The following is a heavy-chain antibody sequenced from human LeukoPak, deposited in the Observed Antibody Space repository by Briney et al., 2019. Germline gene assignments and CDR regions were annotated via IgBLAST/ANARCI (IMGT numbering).Heavy chain of an antibody. CDR3: AGRHPRNTVDF. Sequence: SETLSLTCTVSGGSISSYYWSWIRQPPGKGLEWIAYISDIGSINYNPSLKGRVTISLDTSKNQFSLKLSSVTAADTAVYYCAGRHPRNTVDFWGQGTLVTVSS. J-gene: IGHJ4*02. CDR2: ISDIGSI. CDR1: GGSISSYY. V-gene: IGHV4-59*08. D-gene: IGHD2/OR15-2a*01.